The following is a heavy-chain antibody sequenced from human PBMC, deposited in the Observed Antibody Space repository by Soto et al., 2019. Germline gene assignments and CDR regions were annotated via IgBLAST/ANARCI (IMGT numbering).Heavy chain of an antibody. CDR2: IWYDGSNK. CDR3: ARDRSQWLVGLGY. CDR1: GFTFSSYG. V-gene: IGHV3-33*01. D-gene: IGHD6-19*01. Sequence: QVQLVESGGGVVQPGRSLRLSCAASGFTFSSYGMHWVRQAPGKGLEWVAVIWYDGSNKYYADSVKGRFTISRDNSKNPLYLQMNSLRAEDTAVYYCARDRSQWLVGLGYWGQGTLVTVSS. J-gene: IGHJ4*02.